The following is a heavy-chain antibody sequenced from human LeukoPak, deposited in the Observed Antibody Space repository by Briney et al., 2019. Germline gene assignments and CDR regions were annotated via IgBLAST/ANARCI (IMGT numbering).Heavy chain of an antibody. J-gene: IGHJ4*02. D-gene: IGHD2-2*01. Sequence: PSETLSLTCVVSGGSISSYNYWSWVRQPPGKGLEWIGEICHTGTTKYNPSLRSRVTMSVDNSKNQFSLKLSSVTAADTAVYYCARDNRQYCSSTSCYVFDYWGQGSLVTVSS. CDR2: ICHTGTT. CDR3: ARDNRQYCSSTSCYVFDY. V-gene: IGHV4-4*02. CDR1: GGSISSYNY.